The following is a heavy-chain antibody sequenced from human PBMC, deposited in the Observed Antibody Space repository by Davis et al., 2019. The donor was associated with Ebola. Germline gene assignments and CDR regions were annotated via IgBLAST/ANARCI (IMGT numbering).Heavy chain of an antibody. Sequence: SETLSLTCAVYGGSFSGYYWSWIRQPPGKGLEWIGEINHSGSTNYNPSLTSRVTISVDTSKNQFSLRLTSVTAADTAVYYCARDRWGHCSGGTCYHGMDVWGQGTTVTVSS. J-gene: IGHJ6*02. V-gene: IGHV4-34*01. D-gene: IGHD2-15*01. CDR1: GGSFSGYY. CDR3: ARDRWGHCSGGTCYHGMDV. CDR2: INHSGST.